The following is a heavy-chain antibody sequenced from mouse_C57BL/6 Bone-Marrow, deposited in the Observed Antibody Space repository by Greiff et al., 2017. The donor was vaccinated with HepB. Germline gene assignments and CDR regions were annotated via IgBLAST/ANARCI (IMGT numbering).Heavy chain of an antibody. CDR3: ATMISWFAY. Sequence: VMLVESGPGLVQPSQRLSITCTVTGFSLTSYGVHWVRQSPGKGLEWLGVIWSGGSTDYNAAFMSRLSITKDNSKSQVFFTMNSLQADDTAIYYCATMISWFAYWGRGTLVTGSA. D-gene: IGHD2-4*01. J-gene: IGHJ3*01. CDR2: IWSGGST. V-gene: IGHV2-5*01. CDR1: GFSLTSYG.